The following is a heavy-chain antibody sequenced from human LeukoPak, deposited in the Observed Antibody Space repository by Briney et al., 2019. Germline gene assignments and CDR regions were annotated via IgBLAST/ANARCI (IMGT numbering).Heavy chain of an antibody. D-gene: IGHD6-19*01. CDR1: GGTFSSYA. J-gene: IGHJ4*02. CDR3: ATSQNETRYSSGWSYYFDY. Sequence: SVKVSCKASGGTFSSYAISWVRQAPGQGLEWMRGIIPIFGTANYAQKFQGRVTITADESTSTAYMELSSLRSEDTAVYYCATSQNETRYSSGWSYYFDYWGQGTLVTVSS. V-gene: IGHV1-69*01. CDR2: IIPIFGTA.